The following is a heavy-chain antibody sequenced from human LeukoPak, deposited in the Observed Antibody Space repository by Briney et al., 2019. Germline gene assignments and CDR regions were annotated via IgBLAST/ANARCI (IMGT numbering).Heavy chain of an antibody. D-gene: IGHD1-1*01. CDR1: GFTFSSLW. V-gene: IGHV3-7*01. J-gene: IGHJ4*02. CDR2: IKGDGSQT. Sequence: GGSLRLSCAASGFTFSSLWMSWVRQAPGKGLEWVANIKGDGSQTYYVDSVRGRFTISRDNAKNALYLQMSSLRAEDTAVYYCATTKQARRYFDYWGQGTLVTVSS. CDR3: ATTKQARRYFDY.